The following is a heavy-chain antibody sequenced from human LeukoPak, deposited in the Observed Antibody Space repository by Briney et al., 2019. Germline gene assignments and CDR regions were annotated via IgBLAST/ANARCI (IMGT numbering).Heavy chain of an antibody. CDR1: GYTVTGHY. D-gene: IGHD5-18*01. Sequence: ASVKVSCKASGYTVTGHYLHWVRQAPGQGLEWMGWINPDSGVTNYAQKFQGRVTMTRDTSINTAYMELHSLTSDDTAMYYCAKDAYSGFSSSYNMDSWGQGTLVTVSS. V-gene: IGHV1-2*02. CDR2: INPDSGVT. J-gene: IGHJ4*02. CDR3: AKDAYSGFSSSYNMDS.